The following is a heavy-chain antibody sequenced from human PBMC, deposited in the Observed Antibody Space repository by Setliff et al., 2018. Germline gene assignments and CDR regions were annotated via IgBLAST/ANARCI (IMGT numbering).Heavy chain of an antibody. CDR3: ARALLWFGEGMDV. CDR2: IYYSGST. CDR1: GGSISSYY. Sequence: PSETLSLTCTVSGGSISSYYWSWIRQPPGKGLEWIAYIYYSGSTNYNPSLKSRVTISVDTSKNQFSLKLSSVTAADTAVYYCARALLWFGEGMDVWGKGTTVTVSS. V-gene: IGHV4-59*01. J-gene: IGHJ6*03. D-gene: IGHD3-10*01.